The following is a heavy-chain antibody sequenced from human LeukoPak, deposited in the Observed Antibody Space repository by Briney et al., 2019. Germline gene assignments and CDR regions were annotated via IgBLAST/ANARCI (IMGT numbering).Heavy chain of an antibody. CDR2: IKQDGSVK. V-gene: IGHV3-7*01. CDR3: ARTGYTMIDCRELDY. CDR1: GFTFSSYW. Sequence: PGGSLRLSCAASGFTFSSYWMSWVRQAPGKGLEWVANIKQDGSVKYYVDSVKGRFTISRDNAKNSLYLQMNSLRAEDTAVYYCARTGYTMIDCRELDYWGQGTLVTVSS. D-gene: IGHD3-22*01. J-gene: IGHJ4*02.